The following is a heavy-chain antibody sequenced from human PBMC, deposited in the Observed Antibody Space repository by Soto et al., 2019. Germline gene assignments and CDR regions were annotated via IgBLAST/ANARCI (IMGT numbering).Heavy chain of an antibody. J-gene: IGHJ4*02. CDR3: AAEVGFGPLFDY. CDR1: GGSISSGGYY. CDR2: IYYSGST. V-gene: IGHV4-31*03. D-gene: IGHD3-3*01. Sequence: SETLCLTCTVSGGSISSGGYYWSWIRQHPGKGLEYIGYIYYSGSTYYNPSLKSRVAISVDTSKNQFSLKLTSVTAADTAVYYCAAEVGFGPLFDYWGQGTLVTVSS.